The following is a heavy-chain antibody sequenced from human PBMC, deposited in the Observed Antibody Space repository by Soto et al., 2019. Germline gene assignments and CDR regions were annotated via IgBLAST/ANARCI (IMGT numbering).Heavy chain of an antibody. V-gene: IGHV4-31*03. CDR1: GGSISSGGYY. Sequence: PSEILSLTCTVSGGSISSGGYYWSWIRQHPGKGLEWIGYIYYSGSTYYNPSLKSRVTISVDTSKNQLSLKLSSVTAADTAVYYCARSYYYGSGAPNWFDPWGQGTLVTVSS. D-gene: IGHD3-10*01. CDR2: IYYSGST. CDR3: ARSYYYGSGAPNWFDP. J-gene: IGHJ5*02.